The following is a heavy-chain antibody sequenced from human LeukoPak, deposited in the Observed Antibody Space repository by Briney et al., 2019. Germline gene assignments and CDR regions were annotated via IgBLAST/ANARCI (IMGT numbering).Heavy chain of an antibody. Sequence: GGSLRLSCAASGFTFSSYAMSWIRQAPGKGLEWVSYISSSGSTIYYADSVKGRFTISRDNAKNSLYLQMNSLRAEDTAVYYCAREAAAGETGVFDYWGQGTLVTVSS. CDR2: ISSSGSTI. J-gene: IGHJ4*02. V-gene: IGHV3-11*04. CDR3: AREAAAGETGVFDY. CDR1: GFTFSSYA. D-gene: IGHD6-13*01.